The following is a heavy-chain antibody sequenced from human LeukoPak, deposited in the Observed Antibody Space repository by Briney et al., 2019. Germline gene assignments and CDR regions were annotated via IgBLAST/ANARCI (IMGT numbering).Heavy chain of an antibody. V-gene: IGHV4-39*01. D-gene: IGHD2/OR15-2a*01. CDR3: ARLNIAFDI. Sequence: PSETLSLTCTVSGGSISSSSYYWGWIRQPPGKGLEWIGSIYYSGSTYYNPSLKSRVTISVDTSKNQFSLKLSSVTAADTAVYYCARLNIAFDIWGQETMVTVSS. J-gene: IGHJ3*02. CDR1: GGSISSSSYY. CDR2: IYYSGST.